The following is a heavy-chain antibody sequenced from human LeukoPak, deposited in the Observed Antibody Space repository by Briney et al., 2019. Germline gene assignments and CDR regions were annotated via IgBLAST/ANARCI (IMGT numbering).Heavy chain of an antibody. J-gene: IGHJ4*02. CDR1: GYTFTSYG. D-gene: IGHD4-23*01. Sequence: ASVKLSCKASGYTFTSYGMSWVRQAPGQGLEWMGWISAYNGNTNYVHMLQGIITMTTDTSTSTAYMELRRLRSDDTAVYYCARAGYGGNSDYWGKGTLVTVSS. V-gene: IGHV1-18*01. CDR2: ISAYNGNT. CDR3: ARAGYGGNSDY.